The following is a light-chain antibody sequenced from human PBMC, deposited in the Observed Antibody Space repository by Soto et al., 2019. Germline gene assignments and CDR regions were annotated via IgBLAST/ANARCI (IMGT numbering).Light chain of an antibody. J-gene: IGLJ3*02. CDR2: EAS. CDR1: STDFVSYNR. Sequence: QSALTQPPSVSGSPGQSVTISCTGTSTDFVSYNRVSWYQQPPGTAPKLIIYEASNRPSGVPDRFSGSKSGNTASLTISGLQAADEADYYCSSHAGINNVVFGGGTKLTVL. V-gene: IGLV2-18*02. CDR3: SSHAGINNVV.